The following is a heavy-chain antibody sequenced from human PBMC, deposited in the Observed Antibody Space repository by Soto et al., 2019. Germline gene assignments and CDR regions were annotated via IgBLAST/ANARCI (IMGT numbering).Heavy chain of an antibody. CDR2: ISTYSGDT. J-gene: IGHJ5*02. CDR3: ARHHGPTTSENWFDP. V-gene: IGHV1-18*04. Sequence: ASVKVSCKASGYTFTGYYMHWVRQAPGQGLEWMGWISTYSGDTKYAQKFQGRVTMTTDTSTTTAYLELRSLRSDDTAVYYCARHHGPTTSENWFDPWGQGTLVTVSS. CDR1: GYTFTGYY. D-gene: IGHD5-12*01.